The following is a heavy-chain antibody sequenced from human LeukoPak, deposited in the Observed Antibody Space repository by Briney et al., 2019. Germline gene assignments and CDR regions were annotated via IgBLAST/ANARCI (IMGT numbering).Heavy chain of an antibody. CDR3: AKEGEQQLSADY. D-gene: IGHD6-13*01. J-gene: IGHJ4*02. CDR2: IRYDGSNK. CDR1: GFTFGSYS. Sequence: PGGSLRLSCAASGFTFGSYSMNWVRQAPGKGLEWVAFIRYDGSNKYYADSVKGRFTISRDNSKNTLYLQMNSLRAEDTAVYYCAKEGEQQLSADYWGQGTLVTVSS. V-gene: IGHV3-30*02.